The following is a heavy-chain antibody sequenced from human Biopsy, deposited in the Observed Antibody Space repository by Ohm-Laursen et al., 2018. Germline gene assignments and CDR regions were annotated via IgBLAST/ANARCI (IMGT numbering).Heavy chain of an antibody. J-gene: IGHJ6*02. V-gene: IGHV4-34*01. CDR3: ARGSGYFKLDV. CDR1: GESSSGYF. D-gene: IGHD5-12*01. Sequence: PGTLSLTCAVNGESSSGYFWNWIRQPPGKGLEWIGEINQSGSTKYNPSLKGRATLSADSSNSQFSLRLTSVTAADTAIYYCARGSGYFKLDVWGQGTTVTVS. CDR2: INQSGST.